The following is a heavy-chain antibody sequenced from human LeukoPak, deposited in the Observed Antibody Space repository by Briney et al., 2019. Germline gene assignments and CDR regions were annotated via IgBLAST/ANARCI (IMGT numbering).Heavy chain of an antibody. V-gene: IGHV3-23*01. CDR2: ISGSGDST. D-gene: IGHD3-10*01. J-gene: IGHJ6*03. Sequence: AISGSGDSTSYADSVKGRFTISRDNSKNTLYLQMNSLRAEDTAVYYCAKGVNYYGSGSYPDYYYYMDVWGKGTTVTISS. CDR3: AKGVNYYGSGSYPDYYYYMDV.